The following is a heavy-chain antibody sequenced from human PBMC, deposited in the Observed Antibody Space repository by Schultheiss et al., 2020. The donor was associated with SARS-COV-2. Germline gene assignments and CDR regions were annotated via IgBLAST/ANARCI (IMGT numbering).Heavy chain of an antibody. CDR1: GGSISSYY. Sequence: SETLSLTCTVSGGSISSYYWSWIRQPPGKGLEWIGYIYYSGSTNYNPSLKRRVTISVDTSKNQFSLKLSSVTAADTAVYYCARGGHYYDSSGYYYQHWGQGTLVTVSS. V-gene: IGHV4-59*01. D-gene: IGHD3-22*01. CDR2: IYYSGST. CDR3: ARGGHYYDSSGYYYQH. J-gene: IGHJ1*01.